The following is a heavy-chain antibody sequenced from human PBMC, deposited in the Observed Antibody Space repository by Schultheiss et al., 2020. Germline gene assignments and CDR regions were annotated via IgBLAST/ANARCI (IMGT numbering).Heavy chain of an antibody. CDR1: GGSISSSSYY. V-gene: IGHV4-39*07. J-gene: IGHJ6*03. Sequence: GSLRLSCTVSGGSISSSSYYWGWIRQPPGKGLEWIGSIYYSGSTNYNPSLKSRVTISVDTSKNQFSLKLSSVTAADTAVYYCASGDSYYYYYMDVWGKGTTVTVSS. CDR3: ASGDSYYYYYMDV. CDR2: IYYSGST. D-gene: IGHD3-10*01.